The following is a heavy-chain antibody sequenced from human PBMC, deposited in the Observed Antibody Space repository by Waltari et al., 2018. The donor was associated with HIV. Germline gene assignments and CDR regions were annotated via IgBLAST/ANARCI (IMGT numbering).Heavy chain of an antibody. D-gene: IGHD2-15*01. V-gene: IGHV3-20*04. CDR1: GSPFADYG. J-gene: IGHJ6*02. CDR2: INWNGGST. CDR3: ASGSHYCSGGSCDYYYYDMDV. Sequence: EVQLVESGGGVVRPGGSLRSSCEASGSPFADYGMSGVRHAPGKGLEWVAGINWNGGSTGDADSVKGRFTISRDNAKKSLFLQMNSLRAEDTALYYCASGSHYCSGGSCDYYYYDMDVWGQGTTVTVSS.